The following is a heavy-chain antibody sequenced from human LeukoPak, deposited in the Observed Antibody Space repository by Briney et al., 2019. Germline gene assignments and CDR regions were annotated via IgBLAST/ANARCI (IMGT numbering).Heavy chain of an antibody. CDR2: IKQDGSEK. Sequence: GGSLRLSCAASGFTFSSHWMSWVRQAPGKGLEWVANIKQDGSEKDYVDSVKGRFTISRDTAKNSLYLQMNSLRAEDTAVYYCARIKSQGVVVPLLRSTYYFDYWGQGTLVTVSS. V-gene: IGHV3-7*01. CDR3: ARIKSQGVVVPLLRSTYYFDY. J-gene: IGHJ4*02. D-gene: IGHD2-21*01. CDR1: GFTFSSHW.